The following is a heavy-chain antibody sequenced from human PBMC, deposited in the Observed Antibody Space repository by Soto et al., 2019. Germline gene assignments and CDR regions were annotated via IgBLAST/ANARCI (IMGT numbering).Heavy chain of an antibody. Sequence: GSLRLSCAASGFTFSNYAMHWVRQAPGKGPEWVAVISYDGSKKYNAYSVEGRFTISRDNSKNALFLQMNSLRGEDTAVYYCARNYQPPGSSAYSGGYYGYYYYGLDDWGQGTPVTVSS. V-gene: IGHV3-30-3*01. D-gene: IGHD1-26*01. CDR2: ISYDGSKK. CDR1: GFTFSNYA. CDR3: ARNYQPPGSSAYSGGYYGYYYYGLDD. J-gene: IGHJ6*02.